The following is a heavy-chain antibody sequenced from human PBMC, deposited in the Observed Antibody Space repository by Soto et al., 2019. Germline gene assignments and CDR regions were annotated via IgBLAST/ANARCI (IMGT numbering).Heavy chain of an antibody. V-gene: IGHV4-34*01. CDR1: GGSFSGYY. CDR3: ARGRSDFWWGYYYYYYGMDV. J-gene: IGHJ6*02. D-gene: IGHD3-3*01. Sequence: NPSETLSLTCAAYGGSFSGYYWSWIRQPPGKGLEWIGEINHSGSTNYNPSLKSRVTISVDTSKNQFPLKLSSVTAADTAVYYCARGRSDFWWGYYYYYYGMDVWGQGTTVT. CDR2: INHSGST.